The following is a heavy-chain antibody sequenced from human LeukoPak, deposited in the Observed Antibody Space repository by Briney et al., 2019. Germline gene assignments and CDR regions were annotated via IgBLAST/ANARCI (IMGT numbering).Heavy chain of an antibody. J-gene: IGHJ4*02. V-gene: IGHV3-30*02. CDR1: GFTFSSYW. D-gene: IGHD3-10*01. CDR2: IRYDGSNK. Sequence: GGSLRLSCAASGFTFSSYWMSWVRQAPGKGLEWVAFIRYDGSNKYYADSVKGRFTISRDNSKNTLYLQMNSLRAEDTAVYYCAKDPRGSYYFDYWGQGTLVTVSS. CDR3: AKDPRGSYYFDY.